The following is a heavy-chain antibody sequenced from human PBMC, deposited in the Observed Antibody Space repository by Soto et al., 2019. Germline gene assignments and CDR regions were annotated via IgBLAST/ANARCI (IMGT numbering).Heavy chain of an antibody. CDR1: GGSISSSNW. J-gene: IGHJ6*02. CDR2: IYHSGST. D-gene: IGHD1-20*01. V-gene: IGHV4-4*02. CDR3: ASYNWNYYYYYGMDV. Sequence: QVQLQESGPGLVKPSATLSLTCAVSGGSISSSNWWSWVRQPPGKGLEWIGEIYHSGSTNYNPSLKSRVTISVDKSKNQFSLKLSSVTAADTAVYYCASYNWNYYYYYGMDVWGQGTTVTVSS.